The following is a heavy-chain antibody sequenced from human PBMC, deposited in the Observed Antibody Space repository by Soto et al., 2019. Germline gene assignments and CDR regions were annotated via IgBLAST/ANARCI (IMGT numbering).Heavy chain of an antibody. CDR3: ARKDGYHFDP. CDR1: GFTFSDYQ. D-gene: IGHD2-15*01. J-gene: IGHJ5*02. Sequence: EVQLVESGGGLVQPGGSLRLSCAASGFTFSDYQMNWVRQPPGKGLVWVSRINTDGSRIDYADSVKGRFTISRDNAKNTLYLQMSTLRAEETGVYYCARKDGYHFDPWGQGTLVVVSS. V-gene: IGHV3-74*01. CDR2: INTDGSRI.